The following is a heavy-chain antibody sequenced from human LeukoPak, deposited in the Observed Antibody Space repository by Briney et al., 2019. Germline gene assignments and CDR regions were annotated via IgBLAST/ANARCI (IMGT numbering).Heavy chain of an antibody. CDR3: ASGATRLVDY. CDR2: IYHSGST. CDR1: GYSISSGYY. Sequence: PSETLSLTCAVSGYSISSGYYWGWIRQPPGKGLEWIGSIYHSGSTYCNPSLKSRVTISVDTSKNQFSLKLSSVTAADTAVYYCASGATRLVDYWGQGTLVTVSS. V-gene: IGHV4-38-2*01. J-gene: IGHJ4*02. D-gene: IGHD5-12*01.